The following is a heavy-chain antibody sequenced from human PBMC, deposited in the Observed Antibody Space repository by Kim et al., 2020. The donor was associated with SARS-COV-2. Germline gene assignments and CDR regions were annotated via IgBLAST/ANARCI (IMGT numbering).Heavy chain of an antibody. CDR3: AIGFSRRTTPDYDSSGLFYYYGMDV. CDR1: GYTFTSYG. V-gene: IGHV1-18*01. J-gene: IGHJ6*02. CDR2: ISAYNGNT. Sequence: ASVKVSCKASGYTFTSYGISWVRQAPGQGLEWMGWISAYNGNTNYAQKLQGRVTMTTDTSTSTAYMELRSLRSDDTAVYYCAIGFSRRTTPDYDSSGLFYYYGMDVWGQGTTVTVSS. D-gene: IGHD3-22*01.